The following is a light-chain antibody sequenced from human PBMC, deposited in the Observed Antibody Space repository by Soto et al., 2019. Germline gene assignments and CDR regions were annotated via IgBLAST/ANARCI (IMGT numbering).Light chain of an antibody. Sequence: DIQMTQSPPSLSASVGDRVTITCRASKGINNYLAWFQQQPGTAPKPLIYATSTLHSGVPSRLTGSGSGTEFTLTITSLQPEDFVTYYCQQYNSYPWTFGQGTKVDIK. J-gene: IGKJ1*01. V-gene: IGKV1-16*01. CDR3: QQYNSYPWT. CDR1: KGINNY. CDR2: ATS.